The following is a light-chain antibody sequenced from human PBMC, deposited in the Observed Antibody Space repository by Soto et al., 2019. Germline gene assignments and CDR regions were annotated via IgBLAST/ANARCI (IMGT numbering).Light chain of an antibody. V-gene: IGKV1-39*01. CDR1: QSISSY. Sequence: DIQMTQSPSSLSASVGDRVTITCRASQSISSYLNWYQQKPGKAPKLLIYAASSLQSGVSSRFSGSGSGTDCTLTISSLQPEDFATYYCQQSYSTPFTFGPGTKVDIK. CDR3: QQSYSTPFT. CDR2: AAS. J-gene: IGKJ3*01.